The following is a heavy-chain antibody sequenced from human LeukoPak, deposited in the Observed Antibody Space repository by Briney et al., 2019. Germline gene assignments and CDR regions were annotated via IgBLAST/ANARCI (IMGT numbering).Heavy chain of an antibody. CDR3: ARYLRFAESPDS. CDR2: LYHSGTT. CDR1: GDSISSGSY. D-gene: IGHD3-10*01. Sequence: SGTLSLTCAVSGDSISSGSYRGWIRQPPGKGLEWVASLYHSGTTYYNPSLKSRVTISMDTSKNYFSLKLTSVTAADTAVYYCARYLRFAESPDSWGQGTLVTVSS. V-gene: IGHV4-38-2*01. J-gene: IGHJ4*02.